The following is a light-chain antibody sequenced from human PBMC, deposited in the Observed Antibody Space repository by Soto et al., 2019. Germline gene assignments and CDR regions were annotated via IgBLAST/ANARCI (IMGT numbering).Light chain of an antibody. J-gene: IGLJ2*01. Sequence: NFMLTQPHSVSESPGKTVTISCTHSSGSIASNYVQWYQQRPGSAPTTVIYEDNQRPSGVPDRFSGSIDSSSNSASLTISGLKTEDEADYYCQSYHSSMVFGGGTKLTVL. CDR3: QSYHSSMV. CDR2: EDN. CDR1: SGSIASNY. V-gene: IGLV6-57*04.